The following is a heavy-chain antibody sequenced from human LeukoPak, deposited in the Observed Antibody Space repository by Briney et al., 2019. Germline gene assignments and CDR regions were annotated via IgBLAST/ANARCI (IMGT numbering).Heavy chain of an antibody. CDR2: VHYGGTM. D-gene: IGHD6-13*01. CDR3: ARVSSSWYQDWYFDL. J-gene: IGHJ2*01. Sequence: SETLSLTCTVSGDSIDSSSSYWAWIRQPPGKGLEWIGSVHYGGTMYRNPSLKSRVTMSVDTSKNQFSLKLNSVTAADTAVYYCARVSSSWYQDWYFDLWGRGTLVTVSS. V-gene: IGHV4-39*07. CDR1: GDSIDSSSSY.